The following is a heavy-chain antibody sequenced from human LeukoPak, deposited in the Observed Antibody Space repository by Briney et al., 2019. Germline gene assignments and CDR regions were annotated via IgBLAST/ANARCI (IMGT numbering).Heavy chain of an antibody. CDR2: IYYSGST. CDR3: ATSGGGYDPTPNDY. Sequence: PSETLSLTCTVSGGSISSYYWSWIRQPPGEGLGWGGYIYYSGSTNYNPSLKSRVTISVDTSKNQFSLKLSSVTAADTAVYYCATSGGGYDPTPNDYWGQRTLVTVSS. J-gene: IGHJ4*02. V-gene: IGHV4-59*01. D-gene: IGHD5-12*01. CDR1: GGSISSYY.